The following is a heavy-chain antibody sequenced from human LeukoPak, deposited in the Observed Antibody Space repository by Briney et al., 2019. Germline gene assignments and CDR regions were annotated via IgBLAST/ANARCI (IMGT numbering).Heavy chain of an antibody. V-gene: IGHV1-8*03. J-gene: IGHJ6*03. CDR2: MNPNSGNT. CDR1: GYTFTSYD. CDR3: ARGACSSTSCYLDYYYYMDV. Sequence: ASVKVSCKASGYTFTSYDINWVRQATGQGLEWMGWMNPNSGNTGYAQKFQGRVTITRNTSISTAYMELSSLRSEDTAVYYCARGACSSTSCYLDYYYYMDVWGKGTTVTASS. D-gene: IGHD2-2*01.